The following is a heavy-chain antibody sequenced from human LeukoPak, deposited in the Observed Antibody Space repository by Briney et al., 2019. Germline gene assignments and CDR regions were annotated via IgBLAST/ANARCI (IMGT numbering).Heavy chain of an antibody. CDR3: ARTLSEYSSSSLGY. CDR1: GGSISSYY. D-gene: IGHD6-6*01. Sequence: SETLSPTCTVSGGSISSYYWSWIRQPPGKGLEWIGYIYYSGSTNYNPSLKSRVTISVDTSKNQFSLKLSSVTAADTAVYYCARTLSEYSSSSLGYWGQGTLVTVSS. CDR2: IYYSGST. V-gene: IGHV4-59*01. J-gene: IGHJ4*02.